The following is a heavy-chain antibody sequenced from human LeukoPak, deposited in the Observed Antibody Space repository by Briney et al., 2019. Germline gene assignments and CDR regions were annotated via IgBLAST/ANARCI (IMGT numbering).Heavy chain of an antibody. V-gene: IGHV4-34*01. D-gene: IGHD5-24*01. CDR3: ARRGGYNNGFDY. CDR2: INHGGST. CDR1: GGSFSGYY. J-gene: IGHJ4*02. Sequence: PSETLSLTCAVYGGSFSGYYWSWIRQPPGKGLEWIGEINHGGSTNYNPSLKSRVTISVDTSKNQFSLKLSSVTAADTAVYYCARRGGYNNGFDYWGQGTLVTVSS.